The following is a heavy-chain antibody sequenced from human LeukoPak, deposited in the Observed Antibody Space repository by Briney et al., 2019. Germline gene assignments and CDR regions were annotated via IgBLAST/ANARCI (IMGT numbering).Heavy chain of an antibody. CDR3: AKDGNVDIASTMYYFDS. J-gene: IGHJ4*02. CDR1: GFTFDDYA. D-gene: IGHD5/OR15-5a*01. Sequence: GRSLRLSCAASGFTFDDYAMHWVRQPPGKGLEWVSGISWNSGTVTYADSVKGRFTISRDNAKNSLYLQMNSLRAEDTALYYCAKDGNVDIASTMYYFDSWGQGTLVTVSS. V-gene: IGHV3-9*01. CDR2: ISWNSGTV.